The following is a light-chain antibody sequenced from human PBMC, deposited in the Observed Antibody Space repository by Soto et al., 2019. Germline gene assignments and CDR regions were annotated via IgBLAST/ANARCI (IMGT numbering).Light chain of an antibody. CDR1: QSISSW. Sequence: IQITHSASSRSASVGARVAITCRASQSISSWLAWYQQKPGKAPNLLIYAASSLQSGVPSRFSGSGSGTDFTLTISRLQPEDFATYYCQQSYITRRTFGQGAKVDI. CDR2: AAS. J-gene: IGKJ1*01. CDR3: QQSYITRRT. V-gene: IGKV1-39*01.